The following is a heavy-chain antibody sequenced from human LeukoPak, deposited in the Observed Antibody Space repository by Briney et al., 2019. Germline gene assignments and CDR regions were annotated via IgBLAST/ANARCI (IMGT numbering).Heavy chain of an antibody. CDR3: ARDGYSSSWDAFDI. Sequence: SETLSLTCTVSGGSISSYYWSWIRQPPEKGLEWIGYTHYSGSTNYNPSLKSRVTISVDTSKNQFSLKLSSVTAADTAVYYCARDGYSSSWDAFDIWGQGTMVTVSS. V-gene: IGHV4-59*12. CDR1: GGSISSYY. D-gene: IGHD6-13*01. J-gene: IGHJ3*02. CDR2: THYSGST.